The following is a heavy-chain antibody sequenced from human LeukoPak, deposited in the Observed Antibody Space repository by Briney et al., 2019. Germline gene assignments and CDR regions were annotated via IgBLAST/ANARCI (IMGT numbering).Heavy chain of an antibody. V-gene: IGHV4-31*03. CDR3: ARDRLIVVVPDAIRDYYYYGMDV. J-gene: IGHJ6*02. D-gene: IGHD2-2*01. CDR1: GGSISSGGYY. Sequence: SETLSLTCTVSGGSISSGGYYWSWIRQHPGKGLEWIGYIYYSGSTYYNPSLKSRVTISVDTSKNQFSLKLSSATAADTAVYYCARDRLIVVVPDAIRDYYYYGMDVWGQGTTVTVSS. CDR2: IYYSGST.